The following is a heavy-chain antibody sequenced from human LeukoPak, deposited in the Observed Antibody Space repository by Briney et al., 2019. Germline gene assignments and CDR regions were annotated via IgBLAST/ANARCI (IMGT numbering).Heavy chain of an antibody. D-gene: IGHD3-16*02. CDR3: ARERRYRRTFDY. J-gene: IGHJ4*02. Sequence: ASVKVSCKASGYTFTGYYMHWVRQAPGQGLEWTGWINPNSGGTNYAQKFQGRVTMTRDTSISTAYMELSRLRSDDTAVYYCARERRYRRTFDYWGQGTLVTVSS. CDR1: GYTFTGYY. V-gene: IGHV1-2*02. CDR2: INPNSGGT.